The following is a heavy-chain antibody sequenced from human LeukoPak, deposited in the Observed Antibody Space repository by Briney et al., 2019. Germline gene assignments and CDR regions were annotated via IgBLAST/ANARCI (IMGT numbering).Heavy chain of an antibody. CDR3: ARGAKGVVTANFDY. CDR2: INPNSGGT. J-gene: IGHJ4*02. V-gene: IGHV1-2*02. CDR1: GYTFTGYY. D-gene: IGHD2-21*02. Sequence: ASVKVSCKASGYTFTGYYIHWVRQAPGQGLECVGWINPNSGGTNYAQKFQGRVTMTRDTSISTAYMELSRLRSDDTAVYYCARGAKGVVTANFDYWGQGTLVTVSS.